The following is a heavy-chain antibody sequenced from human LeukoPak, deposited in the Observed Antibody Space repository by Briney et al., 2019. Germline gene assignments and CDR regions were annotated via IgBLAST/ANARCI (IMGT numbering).Heavy chain of an antibody. Sequence: GSLRLSCAASGFTFDDYGMSWVRQAPGKGLEWVSGINWNGGSTGYADSVKGRFTISRDNAKNSLYLQMNSLRAEDTALYYCARDSGSSWYYWFDPWGQGTLVTVSS. J-gene: IGHJ5*02. CDR3: ARDSGSSWYYWFDP. V-gene: IGHV3-20*04. D-gene: IGHD6-13*01. CDR2: INWNGGST. CDR1: GFTFDDYG.